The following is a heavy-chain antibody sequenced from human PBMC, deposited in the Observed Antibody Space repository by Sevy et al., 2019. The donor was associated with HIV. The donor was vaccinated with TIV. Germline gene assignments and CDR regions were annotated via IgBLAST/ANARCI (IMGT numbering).Heavy chain of an antibody. Sequence: GGYLRLSCAASGFTFSSYSMNWVRQAPGKGLEWVSSISSSSSYIYYADSVKGRFTISRDNAKNSLYLQMNSLRAEDTAVYYCARVVTTATGRGMDVWGQGTTVTVSS. CDR3: ARVVTTATGRGMDV. V-gene: IGHV3-21*01. D-gene: IGHD4-17*01. J-gene: IGHJ6*02. CDR1: GFTFSSYS. CDR2: ISSSSSYI.